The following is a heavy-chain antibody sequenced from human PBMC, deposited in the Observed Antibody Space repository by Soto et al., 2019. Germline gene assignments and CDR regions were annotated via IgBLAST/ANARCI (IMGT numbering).Heavy chain of an antibody. J-gene: IGHJ6*02. Sequence: SETLSLTCTVSGGSISSGDYWSWIRQHPGKGLEWIGYIFYSGNTYYNPSLKSRVTISVDTSKNQFSLKLSSVTAADTAVYYCARDSDSNAYYYGMDVWGHGITVTVSS. CDR1: GGSISSGDY. CDR3: ARDSDSNAYYYGMDV. CDR2: IFYSGNT. D-gene: IGHD4-4*01. V-gene: IGHV4-31*03.